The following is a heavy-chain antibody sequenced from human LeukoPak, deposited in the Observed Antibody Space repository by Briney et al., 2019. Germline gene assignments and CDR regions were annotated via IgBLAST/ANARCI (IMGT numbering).Heavy chain of an antibody. CDR3: ARGSARQWLVHTYYFDY. CDR1: GGSFSGYY. D-gene: IGHD6-19*01. CDR2: INHSGST. Sequence: SETLSLTCAVYGGSFSGYYWSWIRQPPGKGLEWIGEINHSGSTNYNPSLKSRVTISVDTSKNQFSLKLSSVTAADTAVYYCARGSARQWLVHTYYFDYWGPGTLVTVSS. V-gene: IGHV4-34*01. J-gene: IGHJ4*02.